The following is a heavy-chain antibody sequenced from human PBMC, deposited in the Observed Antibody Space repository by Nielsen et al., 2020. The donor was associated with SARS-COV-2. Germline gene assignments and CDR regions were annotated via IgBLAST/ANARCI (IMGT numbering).Heavy chain of an antibody. J-gene: IGHJ4*02. V-gene: IGHV3-30*18. CDR2: ISYDGSNK. D-gene: IGHD2-15*01. Sequence: GESLKISCAASGFTFSTYGMHWVRQAPGKGLEWVAAISYDGSNKYYVDSVKGRFTISRDNSKNTPYLQTSSLREEDAAVYYCAKDWTAIVVVPSGGVDYWGQGTLVTVSS. CDR1: GFTFSTYG. CDR3: AKDWTAIVVVPSGGVDY.